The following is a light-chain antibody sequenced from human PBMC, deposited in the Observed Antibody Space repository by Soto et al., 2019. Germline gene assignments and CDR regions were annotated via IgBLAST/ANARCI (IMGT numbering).Light chain of an antibody. CDR3: QSYYSSLSGSYV. Sequence: QSVLTQPPSVSGSPGQRVTISCTGSSSNIGACYDVHWYQQLPGTAPKLLIYGNSNRPSGVPDRFSGSKSGNSASLAITGLQAEDEADYYCQSYYSSLSGSYVFGTGTKLTVL. CDR2: GNS. J-gene: IGLJ1*01. CDR1: SSNIGACYD. V-gene: IGLV1-40*01.